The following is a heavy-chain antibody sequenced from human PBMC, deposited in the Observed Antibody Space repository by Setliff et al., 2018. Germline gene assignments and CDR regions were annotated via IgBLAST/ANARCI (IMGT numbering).Heavy chain of an antibody. CDR2: IYYSGST. V-gene: IGHV4-30-4*08. J-gene: IGHJ4*02. D-gene: IGHD4-17*01. Sequence: PSETLSLTCTVSGGSISSGDYYWSWIRQPPGKGLEWIGYIYYSGSTYYNPSLKSRVSISVDTSKNQFSPKLTSVTAADTAVYYCAGGRRYDYGWDFDYWGQGTLVTVSS. CDR3: AGGRRYDYGWDFDY. CDR1: GGSISSGDYY.